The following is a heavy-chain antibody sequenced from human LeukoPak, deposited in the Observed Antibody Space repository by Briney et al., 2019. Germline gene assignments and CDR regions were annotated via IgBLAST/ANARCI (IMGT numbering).Heavy chain of an antibody. CDR3: ARSQKYCSSPSCADY. D-gene: IGHD2-2*01. Sequence: ASVKVSCKASGYTFTGYYMHWVRQAPGQGLEWMGRINPNSGGTNYAQKFQGRVTMTRDTSMSTAYMELSRLRSDDTAVYYCARSQKYCSSPSCADYWGQGTLVTVSS. V-gene: IGHV1-2*06. J-gene: IGHJ4*02. CDR2: INPNSGGT. CDR1: GYTFTGYY.